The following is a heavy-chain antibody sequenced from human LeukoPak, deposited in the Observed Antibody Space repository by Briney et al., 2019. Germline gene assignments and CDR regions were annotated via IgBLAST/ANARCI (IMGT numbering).Heavy chain of an antibody. CDR3: ARHIGGGIEDMDV. CDR1: GGSIGTYY. CDR2: IYVTGN. J-gene: IGHJ6*03. Sequence: SETLSLTCTVSGGSIGTYYWSWVRQSPGKGLEWIGYIYVTGNRYNPYLQSRVTISVDTSRNQFFLKMSSVTAADTAVHYCARHIGGGIEDMDVWGKGTKVTVSS. V-gene: IGHV4-59*08. D-gene: IGHD3-16*02.